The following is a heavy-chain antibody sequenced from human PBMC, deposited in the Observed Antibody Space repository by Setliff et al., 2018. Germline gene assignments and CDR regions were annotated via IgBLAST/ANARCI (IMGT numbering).Heavy chain of an antibody. V-gene: IGHV4-39*01. CDR2: IHYSGST. CDR3: ARHGLHCTNGICPPPFDP. CDR1: GGSISSNSHY. D-gene: IGHD2-8*01. Sequence: PSETLSLTCTVSGGSISSNSHYWGWIRQPPGKWLEWIGSIHYSGSTYYNPSPESRVTISVDTSKNQFSLKMTSVTAADTAVYYCARHGLHCTNGICPPPFDPWGQGTLVTVSS. J-gene: IGHJ5*02.